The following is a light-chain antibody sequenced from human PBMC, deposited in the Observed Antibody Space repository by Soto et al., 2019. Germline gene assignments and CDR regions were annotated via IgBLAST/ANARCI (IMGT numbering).Light chain of an antibody. V-gene: IGLV2-8*01. CDR3: SSYAGSNTFV. Sequence: QSALTQPPSASGSPGQSVTISCSGTSSDVGGYDSVSWYQHHPGKVPKLMIFDVDKWPSGVPDRFSGFKSGNTASLTVSGLRAEDEADYYCSSYAGSNTFVFGTGTKVTVL. CDR1: SSDVGGYDS. CDR2: DVD. J-gene: IGLJ1*01.